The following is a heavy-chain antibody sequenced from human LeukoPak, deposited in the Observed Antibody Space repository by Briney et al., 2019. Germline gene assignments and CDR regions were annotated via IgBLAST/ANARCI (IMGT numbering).Heavy chain of an antibody. CDR3: ARLMDYTYFDY. V-gene: IGHV4-30-2*01. CDR2: IYHSGST. CDR1: GGSISSGGYS. J-gene: IGHJ4*02. Sequence: SQTLSLTCAVSGGSISSGGYSWSWIRQPPGKGLEWIGYIYHSGSTYYNPSLKSRVTISVDTSKNQFSLKLSSVTAADTAVYYCARLMDYTYFDYWGQGTLVTVSS. D-gene: IGHD4-11*01.